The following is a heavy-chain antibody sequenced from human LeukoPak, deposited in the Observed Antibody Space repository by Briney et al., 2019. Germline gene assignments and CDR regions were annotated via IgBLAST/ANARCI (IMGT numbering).Heavy chain of an antibody. Sequence: ASVKVSCKASGYTFTSYGISWVRQAPGHGLEWMGWISAYNGNTNYAQKLQGRVTMTTDTSTSTAYMELRSLRSDDTAVYYCASYGSGSYYNFSNEYFQHWGQGTLVTVSS. V-gene: IGHV1-18*01. CDR3: ASYGSGSYYNFSNEYFQH. CDR1: GYTFTSYG. D-gene: IGHD3-10*01. CDR2: ISAYNGNT. J-gene: IGHJ1*01.